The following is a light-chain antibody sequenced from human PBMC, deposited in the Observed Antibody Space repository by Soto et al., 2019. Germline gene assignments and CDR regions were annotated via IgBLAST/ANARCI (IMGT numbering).Light chain of an antibody. Sequence: QSVLTQPPSASGTPGQRVTISCSGSSSNIGSNYVYWYQHLPGTAPKLLIYSNNQRPSGVPDRFSGSKSGTSASLAISGLRSEDEADYYCAAWDDSLTGYYVFGTRTKVTVL. CDR2: SNN. J-gene: IGLJ1*01. CDR1: SSNIGSNY. CDR3: AAWDDSLTGYYV. V-gene: IGLV1-47*02.